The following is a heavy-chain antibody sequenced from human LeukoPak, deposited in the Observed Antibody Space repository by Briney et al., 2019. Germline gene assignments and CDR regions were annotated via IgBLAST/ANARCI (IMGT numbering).Heavy chain of an antibody. CDR1: GFTFSSYS. D-gene: IGHD4-17*01. CDR2: ISSSSSYI. Sequence: GGSLRLSCAASGFTFSSYSMNWVRQAPGKGLEWVSSISSSSSYIYYADSVKGRFTISRDNAKNSLYLQMNSLRAEETAVYYCAPTLYGDYAFDYWGQGTLVTVSS. CDR3: APTLYGDYAFDY. V-gene: IGHV3-21*01. J-gene: IGHJ4*02.